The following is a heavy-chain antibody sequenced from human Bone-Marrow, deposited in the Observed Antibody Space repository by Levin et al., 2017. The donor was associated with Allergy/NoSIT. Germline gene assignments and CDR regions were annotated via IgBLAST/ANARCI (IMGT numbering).Heavy chain of an antibody. Sequence: GGSLRLSCAASGFTVSSNYMSWVRQAPGKGLEWVSVIYSGGSTYYADSVKGRFTISRDNSKNTLYLQMNSLRAEDTAVYYCARDGTSGSRFYYYYYGMDVWGQGTTVTVSS. J-gene: IGHJ6*02. D-gene: IGHD3-10*01. CDR3: ARDGTSGSRFYYYYYGMDV. CDR1: GFTVSSNY. V-gene: IGHV3-53*01. CDR2: IYSGGST.